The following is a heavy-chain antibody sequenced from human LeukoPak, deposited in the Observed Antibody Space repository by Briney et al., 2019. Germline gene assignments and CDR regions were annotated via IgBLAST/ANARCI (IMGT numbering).Heavy chain of an antibody. V-gene: IGHV4-30-4*08. J-gene: IGHJ2*01. CDR3: AREDSSGSRYFDL. D-gene: IGHD3-22*01. Sequence: SQTLSLTCTVSGGSISSGDYYWSWIRQPPGKGLEWIGYIYYSGSTYYNPSLKSRVTISVDTSKNQFSLKLSSVTAADTAVYYCAREDSSGSRYFDLWGRGTLVTVSS. CDR2: IYYSGST. CDR1: GGSISSGDYY.